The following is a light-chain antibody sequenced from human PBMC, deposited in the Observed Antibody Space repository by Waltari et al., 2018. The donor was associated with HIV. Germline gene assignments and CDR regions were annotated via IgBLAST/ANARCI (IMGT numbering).Light chain of an antibody. CDR3: NSYTTSGTVI. CDR1: SSDVGAYNY. J-gene: IGLJ2*01. CDR2: DVS. Sequence: QSALTQPASVSGSPGQSITISCTGTSSDVGAYNYVSWYQQHPGKVPRLMIYDVSNRPSGVSDRFSGSKSGNTASLTISGLQAEDEADYYCNSYTTSGTVIFGGGTKVTVL. V-gene: IGLV2-14*03.